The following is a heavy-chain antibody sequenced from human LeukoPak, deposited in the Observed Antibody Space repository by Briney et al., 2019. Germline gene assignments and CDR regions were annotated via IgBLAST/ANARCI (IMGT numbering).Heavy chain of an antibody. D-gene: IGHD5-18*01. CDR1: GFTFSSYW. J-gene: IGHJ3*02. CDR3: ARTRIQLWKGAFDI. CDR2: IKQDGSEK. V-gene: IGHV3-7*01. Sequence: GGSLRLSCAASGFTFSSYWMSWVRQAPGKGLEWVANIKQDGSEKYYVDSVKGRFTISRDNAKNSLYLQMNSLRAEDTAVYYCARTRIQLWKGAFDIWGQGTMVTVSS.